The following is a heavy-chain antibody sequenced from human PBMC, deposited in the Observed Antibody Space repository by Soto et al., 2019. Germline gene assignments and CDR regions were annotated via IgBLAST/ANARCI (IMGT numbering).Heavy chain of an antibody. CDR1: GYSFSNYG. J-gene: IGHJ6*02. D-gene: IGHD3-10*01. Sequence: QVHLVQSGAEVKKPGASVKVSCKTSGYSFSNYGISWVRQAPGQGLEWLGWISDYNGSTNYARKFQGRAIMTTDTPTKPAYMVLRSLRFDDTAVYYCARDGYYGSGSYGMDVWGQGTTVTVSS. CDR2: ISDYNGST. CDR3: ARDGYYGSGSYGMDV. V-gene: IGHV1-18*01.